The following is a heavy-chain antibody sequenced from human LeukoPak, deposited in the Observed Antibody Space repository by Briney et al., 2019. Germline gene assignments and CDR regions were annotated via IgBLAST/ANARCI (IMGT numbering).Heavy chain of an antibody. CDR3: ARFGGSGSWSNFDY. J-gene: IGHJ4*02. V-gene: IGHV4-34*01. CDR1: GGSFSGYY. CDR2: INHSGST. D-gene: IGHD6-13*01. Sequence: PSETLSLTCAVYGGSFSGYYWSWIRQPPGKGLEWIGEINHSGSTNYNPSLKSRVTISVDTSKNQFSLKLSSVTAADTAVYYCARFGGSGSWSNFDYWGQGTLVTVSS.